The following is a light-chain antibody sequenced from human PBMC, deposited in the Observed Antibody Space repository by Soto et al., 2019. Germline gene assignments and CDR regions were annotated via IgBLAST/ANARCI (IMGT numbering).Light chain of an antibody. CDR3: QQYGSSPQT. J-gene: IGKJ1*01. CDR2: AAS. CDR1: QSVSSSY. Sequence: EIVLTQSPGTLSLSPGERATLSCRASQSVSSSYFAWYQHKPGQAPMLLIYAASSRATGIPDRFSGSGSGSDLTLTISRLEPEDFAVYYCQQYGSSPQTFGQGTKVNIK. V-gene: IGKV3-20*01.